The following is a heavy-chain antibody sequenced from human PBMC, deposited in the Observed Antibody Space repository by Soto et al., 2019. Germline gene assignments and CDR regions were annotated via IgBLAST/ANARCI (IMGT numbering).Heavy chain of an antibody. CDR2: IGSSDI. J-gene: IGHJ2*01. Sequence: PGKGLEWVSTIGSSDIYYADSVKGRFTISRDNSKNILCLQMNSLRADDTAMYYFFFFHAEDGIRVCSTVSAFLLNRSSDL. D-gene: IGHD3-3*01. V-gene: IGHV3-23*01. CDR3: FFFHAEDGIRVCSTVSAFLLNRSSDL.